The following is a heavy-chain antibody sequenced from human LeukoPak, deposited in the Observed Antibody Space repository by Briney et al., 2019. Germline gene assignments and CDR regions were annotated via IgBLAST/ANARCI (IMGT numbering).Heavy chain of an antibody. CDR1: RFTFSDYY. D-gene: IGHD4-23*01. CDR3: ARVVRGGNPGYAFGI. V-gene: IGHV3-11*01. CDR2: TSSGGSIK. Sequence: GGSLRLSCAASRFTFSDYYMSWVRQAPGKGLEWVTYTSSGGSIKSYADSVKGRFSISRDSAKNSLYLEMNSLRAEDTAVYYCARVVRGGNPGYAFGIWGQGTMVTVSS. J-gene: IGHJ3*02.